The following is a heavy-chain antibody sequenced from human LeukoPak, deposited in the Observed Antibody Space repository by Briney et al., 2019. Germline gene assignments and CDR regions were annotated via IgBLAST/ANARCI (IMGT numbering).Heavy chain of an antibody. CDR2: IYYSGST. V-gene: IGHV4-39*01. D-gene: IGHD3-16*01. Sequence: PSETLSLTCTVSGGSISSSSYYWGWIRRPPGKGLEWIGSIYYSGSTYYNPSLKSRVTVSVDTSKNQFSLKLSSVTAAGTAVYYCVRGSTLRHYQYWGQGTLVTVSS. J-gene: IGHJ4*02. CDR1: GGSISSSSYY. CDR3: VRGSTLRHYQY.